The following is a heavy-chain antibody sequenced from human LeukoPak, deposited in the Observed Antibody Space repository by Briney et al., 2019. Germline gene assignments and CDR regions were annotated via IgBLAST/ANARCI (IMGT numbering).Heavy chain of an antibody. CDR2: IYSSGYT. CDR3: ARGDYYGSGSFYFDF. Sequence: GGSLRLSCAASGFTVSSKCMSWVREAPGKGLGWVSVIYSSGYTQYADSVKGRFTISRDNSKNTLYLQMNSLRAEDTATYYCARGDYYGSGSFYFDFWGQGTLVTVSS. V-gene: IGHV3-53*01. D-gene: IGHD3-10*01. J-gene: IGHJ4*02. CDR1: GFTVSSKC.